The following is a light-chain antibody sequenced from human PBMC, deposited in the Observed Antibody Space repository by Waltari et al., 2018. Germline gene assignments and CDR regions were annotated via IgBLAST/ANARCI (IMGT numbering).Light chain of an antibody. CDR2: AAS. Sequence: DIQLTQSPSFLSASVGDRFTITCRASQDINNYLAWYQQKLGKAPKLLIYAASNLQSGVPSRFSGGGSGTEFTLTITSLQPEDFATYYCQQLDSYPRTFGGGTKVEIK. V-gene: IGKV1-9*01. CDR3: QQLDSYPRT. J-gene: IGKJ4*01. CDR1: QDINNY.